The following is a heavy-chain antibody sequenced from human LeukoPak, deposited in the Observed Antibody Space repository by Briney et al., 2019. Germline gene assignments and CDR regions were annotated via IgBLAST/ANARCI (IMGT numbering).Heavy chain of an antibody. J-gene: IGHJ3*02. CDR2: TRNKANSYTT. CDR3: ARYTAHDAFDI. D-gene: IGHD3-16*02. CDR1: GFTFSDHY. Sequence: PGGSLRLSCAASGFTFSDHYMDWVRQAPGEGLEWVGRTRNKANSYTTEYAASVKGRFTISRDDSKNSLYLQMNSLKTEDMAVYYCARYTAHDAFDIWGQGTMVTVSS. V-gene: IGHV3-72*01.